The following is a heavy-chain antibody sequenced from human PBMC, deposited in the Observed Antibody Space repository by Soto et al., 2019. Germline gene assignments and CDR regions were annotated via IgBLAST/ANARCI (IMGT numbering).Heavy chain of an antibody. CDR3: AREGGESSDGLYYFDA. V-gene: IGHV4-30-4*01. J-gene: IGHJ4*02. Sequence: SETLSLTCTVSGGSTSSDNYWSWIRQPPGKGLEWIGHIYYSGNTDYNPSLKSRLAISIDTSKNQFSLKLSSVTAADTAVYFCAREGGESSDGLYYFDAWGQGSLVTVSS. CDR1: GGSTSSDNY. CDR2: IYYSGNT. D-gene: IGHD3-16*01.